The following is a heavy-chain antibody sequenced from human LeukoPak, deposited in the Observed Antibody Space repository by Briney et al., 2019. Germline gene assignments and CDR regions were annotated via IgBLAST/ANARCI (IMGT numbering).Heavy chain of an antibody. CDR3: ARGGYQLLLFY. V-gene: IGHV1-8*03. Sequence: ASVKVSCKASGYTFTSYDINWVRQATGQGLEWMGWMNPNSGNTGYAQKFQGRVTITRNTSISTAYMELSRLRSEDTAAYYCARGGYQLLLFYWDQGTLVTVSS. CDR2: MNPNSGNT. D-gene: IGHD2-2*01. CDR1: GYTFTSYD. J-gene: IGHJ4*02.